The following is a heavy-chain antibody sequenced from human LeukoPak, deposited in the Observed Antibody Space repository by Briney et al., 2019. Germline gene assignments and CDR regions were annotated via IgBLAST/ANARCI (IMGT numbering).Heavy chain of an antibody. V-gene: IGHV1-2*02. J-gene: IGHJ5*02. Sequence: ASVKVSCKTSGYSFTDYYIHWVRQAPGQGFEWLGLISPKSGGTNYAQKFQDSVSLTRDTSIDTAYMELTSLRLDDTAIYYCARGVAANGRRLDPWGQGTLITVSS. D-gene: IGHD2-15*01. CDR1: GYSFTDYY. CDR2: ISPKSGGT. CDR3: ARGVAANGRRLDP.